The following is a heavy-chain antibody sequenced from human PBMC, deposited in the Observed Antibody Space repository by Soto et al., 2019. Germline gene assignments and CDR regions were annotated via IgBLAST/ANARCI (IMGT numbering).Heavy chain of an antibody. D-gene: IGHD3-9*01. V-gene: IGHV4-59*01. J-gene: IGHJ6*03. CDR2: IYYSGST. CDR3: ARALRYFDPFPYYYYYMDV. Sequence: SETLSLTCTFSGGSISSYYWIWIRQPPGKGLEWIGYIYYSGSTNYNPSLKSRVTISADTSKNQFSLKLSSVTAADTAVYYCARALRYFDPFPYYYYYMDVWGKATTVTVS. CDR1: GGSISSYY.